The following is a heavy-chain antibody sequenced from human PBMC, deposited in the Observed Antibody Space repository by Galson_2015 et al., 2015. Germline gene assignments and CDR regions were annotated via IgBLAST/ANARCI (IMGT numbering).Heavy chain of an antibody. V-gene: IGHV3-33*06. CDR1: GFTFTSYA. Sequence: SLRLSCAASGFTFTSYAMNWVRQTPGKGLEWVAAIWYNGSNKYYADSVKGRFAISRDNSKNTLYLQMNSLRVEDTAVYYCAKVLPSAAAPIACLDVWGQGTLVTVSS. CDR2: IWYNGSNK. CDR3: AKVLPSAAAPIACLDV. D-gene: IGHD6-25*01. J-gene: IGHJ6*02.